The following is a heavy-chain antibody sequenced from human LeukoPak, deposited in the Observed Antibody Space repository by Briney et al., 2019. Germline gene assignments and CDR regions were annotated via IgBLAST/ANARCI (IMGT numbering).Heavy chain of an antibody. J-gene: IGHJ4*01. CDR3: ARDGTAAGLYFDL. D-gene: IGHD6-13*01. CDR2: IMIVGSEN. CDR1: GFTFTDYW. Sequence: PGGSLRLSCAVSGFTFTDYWMDWVRQAPGKGLEWVASIMIVGSENTYVDSVKGRFTISRDNTKNSLSLKVNSLRVEDTAVYYCARDGTAAGLYFDLWGQGTLVTVSS. V-gene: IGHV3-7*01.